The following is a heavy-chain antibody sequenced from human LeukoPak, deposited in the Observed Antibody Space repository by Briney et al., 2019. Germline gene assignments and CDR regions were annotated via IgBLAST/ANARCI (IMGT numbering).Heavy chain of an antibody. V-gene: IGHV3-7*01. Sequence: GGSLRLSCAASGFTFSSDWMIWVRQPPGKGLEWVANIKPDEGEKYYVDSVKGRFTISRDNAKNSLYLQMNSLRAEDTAVYYCAKDHTMVRGAPDYWGQGTLVTVSS. CDR3: AKDHTMVRGAPDY. D-gene: IGHD3-10*01. CDR1: GFTFSSDW. J-gene: IGHJ4*02. CDR2: IKPDEGEK.